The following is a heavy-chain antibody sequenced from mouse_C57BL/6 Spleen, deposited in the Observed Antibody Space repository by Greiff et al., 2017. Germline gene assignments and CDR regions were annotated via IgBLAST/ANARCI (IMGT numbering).Heavy chain of an antibody. CDR1: GFTFSDFY. J-gene: IGHJ1*03. V-gene: IGHV7-1*01. CDR2: SRNKANDYTT. Sequence: EVKLVESGGGLVQSGRSLRLSCATSGFTFSDFYMEWVRQAPGKGLEWIAASRNKANDYTTEYSASVKGRFIVSRDTSQSILYLQMNALRAEDTAIYYCARDAWTVVATSAGDFDVWGTGTTVTVSS. D-gene: IGHD1-1*01. CDR3: ARDAWTVVATSAGDFDV.